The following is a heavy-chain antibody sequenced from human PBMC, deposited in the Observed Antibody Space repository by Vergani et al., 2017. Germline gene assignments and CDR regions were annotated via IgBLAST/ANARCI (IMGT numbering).Heavy chain of an antibody. CDR3: ARLVVPAAAYYYYMDV. J-gene: IGHJ6*03. D-gene: IGHD2-2*01. CDR2: IYPGDSDT. Sequence: EVQLVQSGAEVKKPGESLKISCKGSGYSFTRYWIGWVRQMPGKGLEWMGIIYPGDSDTRYSPSFQGQVTISADKSISTAYLQWSSLKASDTAMYYCARLVVPAAAYYYYMDVWGKGTTVTVSS. CDR1: GYSFTRYW. V-gene: IGHV5-51*01.